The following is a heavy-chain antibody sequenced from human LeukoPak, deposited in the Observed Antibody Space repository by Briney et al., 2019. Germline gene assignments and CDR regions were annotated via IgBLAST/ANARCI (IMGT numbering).Heavy chain of an antibody. CDR1: GFSFSRAW. CDR2: IKQDGSEK. J-gene: IGHJ4*02. V-gene: IGHV3-7*01. CDR3: ACRRWKTSAVDY. Sequence: RTGGSLRLSCAASGFSFSRAWMSWVRQAPGKGLEWVANIKQDGSEKYYVDSVKGRFTISRDNAKDSLYLQMNSLRAEDTAVYFCACRRWKTSAVDYWGQGTLVTVSS. D-gene: IGHD4-23*01.